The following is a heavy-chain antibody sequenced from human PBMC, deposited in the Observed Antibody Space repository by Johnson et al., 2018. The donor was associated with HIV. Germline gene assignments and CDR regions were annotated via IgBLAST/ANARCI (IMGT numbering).Heavy chain of an antibody. V-gene: IGHV3-66*01. CDR2: IYSGGST. D-gene: IGHD3-16*02. CDR1: GFTVSSNY. J-gene: IGHJ3*02. CDR3: TTIRPLTFGGVIVMLDGFDI. Sequence: VQLVESGGGLVQPGGSLRLSCAASGFTVSSNYMSWVRQAPGKGLEWVSVIYSGGSTYYADSVKGRFTISRDNSKNTLYLQMNSLKIEDTGVYYCTTIRPLTFGGVIVMLDGFDIWGQGALVTVSS.